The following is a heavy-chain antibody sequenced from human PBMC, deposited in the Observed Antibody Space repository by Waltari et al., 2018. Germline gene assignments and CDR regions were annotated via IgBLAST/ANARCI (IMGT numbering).Heavy chain of an antibody. V-gene: IGHV1-69*01. CDR2: IIPIFGTA. D-gene: IGHD3-3*01. J-gene: IGHJ6*02. CDR3: ARGLLRFLEWLPHYYYYYGMDV. Sequence: QGLEWMGGIIPIFGTANYAQKFQGRVTITADESTSTAYMELSSLRSEDTAVYYCARGLLRFLEWLPHYYYYYGMDVWGQGTTVTVSS.